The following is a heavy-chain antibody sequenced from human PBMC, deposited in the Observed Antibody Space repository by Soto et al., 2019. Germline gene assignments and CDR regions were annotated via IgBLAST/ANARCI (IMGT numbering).Heavy chain of an antibody. V-gene: IGHV4-39*01. CDR3: ARQVAHIVVVTAIPGRFDP. J-gene: IGHJ5*02. D-gene: IGHD2-21*02. CDR1: GGSISSRSDY. CDR2: IYYSGST. Sequence: SETLSLTCTVSGGSISSRSDYWGWIRQPPGKGLEWIGNIYYSGSTYYNPSPKSRVTISVDTSKNQFFLKLKSVTAADTAVYYCARQVAHIVVVTAIPGRFDPWGQGTLVTVSS.